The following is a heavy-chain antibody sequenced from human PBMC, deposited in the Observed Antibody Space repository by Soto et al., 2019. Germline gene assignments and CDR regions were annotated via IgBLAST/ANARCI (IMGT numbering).Heavy chain of an antibody. J-gene: IGHJ5*02. CDR2: IIPIFGTP. CDR1: GGTFSNYA. Sequence: QVHLVQSGAEVKKPGSSVNVSCKASGGTFSNYAITWVRQAPGQGLEWVGRIIPIFGTPKVAQKFQGRVTITADESTTTAYMELGGLRSDDTAVYYCAKDGVADGFFANWLDPWGQVTLVTVSS. D-gene: IGHD3-10*01. V-gene: IGHV1-69*15. CDR3: AKDGVADGFFANWLDP.